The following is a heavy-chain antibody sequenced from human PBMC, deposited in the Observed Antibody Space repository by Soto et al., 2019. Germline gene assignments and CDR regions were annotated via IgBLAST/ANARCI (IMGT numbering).Heavy chain of an antibody. V-gene: IGHV4-39*01. J-gene: IGHJ4*02. CDR1: GGSISSSSYY. CDR2: IYYSGST. CDR3: ARHCTNGVWGSPGGHSRYYFDY. Sequence: QLQLQESGPGLVKPSETLSLTCTVSGGSISSSSYYWGWIRQPPGKGLEWIGSIYYSGSTYYNPSLKSRVTISVDTSKNQFSLKLSSVTAADTAVYYCARHCTNGVWGSPGGHSRYYFDYWGQGTLVTVSS. D-gene: IGHD2-8*01.